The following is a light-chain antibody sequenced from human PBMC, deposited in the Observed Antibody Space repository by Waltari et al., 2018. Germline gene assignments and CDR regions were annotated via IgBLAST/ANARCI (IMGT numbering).Light chain of an antibody. Sequence: QSALTQPPSASGSPGQSVTISCSGSSSDVGGYNYVSWYPQHPGKAPRLMSYEVNKRPSGVSDRFSGSKSGTTASLTVSGLQVEDEADYYCSSYGGTNILVFGGGTKLTV. V-gene: IGLV2-8*01. CDR3: SSYGGTNILV. CDR2: EVN. J-gene: IGLJ2*01. CDR1: SSDVGGYNY.